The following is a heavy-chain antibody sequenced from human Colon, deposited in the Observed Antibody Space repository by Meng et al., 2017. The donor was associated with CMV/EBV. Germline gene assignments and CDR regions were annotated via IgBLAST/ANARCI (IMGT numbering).Heavy chain of an antibody. D-gene: IGHD6-6*01. CDR3: ARDSLKFLGTPCIVARSSLVDY. CDR1: GFTFSSYA. V-gene: IGHV3-23*01. CDR2: IRGSGGST. Sequence: GESLKISCAASGFTFSSYAMSWVRQAPGKGLEWVSAIRGSGGSTYHADAVKGRFTISRDNAKNSLYLQMNSLRAEDTAVYYCARDSLKFLGTPCIVARSSLVDYWGQGTLVTVSS. J-gene: IGHJ4*02.